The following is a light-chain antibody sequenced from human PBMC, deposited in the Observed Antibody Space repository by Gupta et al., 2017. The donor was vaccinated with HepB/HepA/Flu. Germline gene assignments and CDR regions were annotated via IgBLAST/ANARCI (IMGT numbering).Light chain of an antibody. CDR1: QSIAKN. V-gene: IGKV3-15*01. CDR3: HEYHTRART. CDR2: DAS. J-gene: IGKJ4*01. Sequence: EILMTQSPDTLSVSPGDRATLSCRASQSIAKNLAWYQQRPGQPPRLLLYDASTTATGIPARFSGGGSGTEFTLTISSLQSEDFAVYYCHEYHTRARTFGGGTKVEIK.